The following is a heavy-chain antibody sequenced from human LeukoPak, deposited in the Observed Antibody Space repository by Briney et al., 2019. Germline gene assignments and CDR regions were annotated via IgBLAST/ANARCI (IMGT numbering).Heavy chain of an antibody. V-gene: IGHV4-31*03. J-gene: IGHJ6*02. D-gene: IGHD3-3*01. CDR3: ARAPTIFGVVIDGMDV. CDR1: GGSISSGGYY. Sequence: SETLSLTCTVSGGSISSGGYYGSWIRQHPGKGLEWIGYIYYSGSTYYNPSLKSRVTISVDTSKNQFSLKLSSVTAADTAVYYCARAPTIFGVVIDGMDVWGQGTTVTVSS. CDR2: IYYSGST.